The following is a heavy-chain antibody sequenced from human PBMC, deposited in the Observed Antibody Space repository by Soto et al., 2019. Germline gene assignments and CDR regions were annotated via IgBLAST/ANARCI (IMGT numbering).Heavy chain of an antibody. D-gene: IGHD3-9*01. CDR2: INHSGST. V-gene: IGHV4-34*01. J-gene: IGHJ5*02. Sequence: PSETMSLTCAVYGETFSCYFWSWIRQPPGKGLEWIGEINHSGSTNYNPSLKSRVTISVDTSKNQFSLKLSSVTAADTAVYYCARASRLTGFDPWGQG. CDR3: ARASRLTGFDP. CDR1: GETFSCYF.